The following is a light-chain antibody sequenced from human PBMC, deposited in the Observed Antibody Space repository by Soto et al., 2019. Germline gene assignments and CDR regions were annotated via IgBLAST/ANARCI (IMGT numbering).Light chain of an antibody. V-gene: IGKV3-20*01. CDR3: QQYGSSPHT. CDR2: GAS. CDR1: QSVSSSY. J-gene: IGKJ2*01. Sequence: EIVLTQSPGTLSLSPGERATLSCRASQSVSSSYLAWYQHKPGQAPRLLIYGASSRATGIPDRFSGSGSGTDFTLTISRLDPEDVAVYYFQQYGSSPHTFGQGTKLEIK.